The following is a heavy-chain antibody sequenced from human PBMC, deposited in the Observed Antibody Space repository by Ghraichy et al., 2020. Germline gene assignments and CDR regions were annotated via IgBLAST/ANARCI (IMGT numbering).Heavy chain of an antibody. D-gene: IGHD5-18*01. J-gene: IGHJ4*02. Sequence: GESLNISCKGSGYSFTSYWICWVRQMPGKGLEWMGIIYPGDSDTRYSPSFQGQVTISADKSISTAYLQWSSLKASDTAMYYCARGWGIHLWPHNFYYWGKGTLFTVSS. CDR2: IYPGDSDT. V-gene: IGHV5-51*01. CDR1: GYSFTSYW. CDR3: ARGWGIHLWPHNFYY.